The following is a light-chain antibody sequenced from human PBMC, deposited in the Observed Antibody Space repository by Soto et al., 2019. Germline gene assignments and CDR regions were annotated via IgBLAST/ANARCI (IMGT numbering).Light chain of an antibody. J-gene: IGKJ4*01. V-gene: IGKV4-1*01. CDR1: QSVLSSSDNKNY. CDR2: WAS. Sequence: DIVMTQSPDSLALSLGERATMNCKSSQSVLSSSDNKNYLAWYQHKPGQPPKLLIYWASTRESGVPDRFSGSGSGTDFTLTISGLQADDVAVYYCHQYYAAPRLTFGGGTRVEI. CDR3: HQYYAAPRLT.